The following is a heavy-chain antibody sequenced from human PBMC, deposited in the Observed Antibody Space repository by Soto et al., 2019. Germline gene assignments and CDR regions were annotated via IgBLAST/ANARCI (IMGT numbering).Heavy chain of an antibody. CDR1: GFTFSNAW. CDR2: IKRKTDGGTT. D-gene: IGHD3-16*02. J-gene: IGHJ3*02. CDR3: ARDVNMITFGGVIADDAFDI. Sequence: GGSLRLSCAASGFTFSNAWINWVRQAPGKGLEWVGRIKRKTDGGTTDFAAPVKGRFAISRDDSKNMVYLQMNSLRAEDTAVYYCARDVNMITFGGVIADDAFDIWGQGTMVTVS. V-gene: IGHV3-15*07.